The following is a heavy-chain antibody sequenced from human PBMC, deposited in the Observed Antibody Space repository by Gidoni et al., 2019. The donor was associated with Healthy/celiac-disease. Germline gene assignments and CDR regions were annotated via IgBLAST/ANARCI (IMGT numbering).Heavy chain of an antibody. J-gene: IGHJ6*02. D-gene: IGHD3-3*01. CDR1: GFTFSSYS. CDR3: ARDPGLRFLEWSYGMDI. CDR2: ISSSSSYI. V-gene: IGHV3-21*01. Sequence: EVQLVESGGGLVKTGGSLRLSCAASGFTFSSYSMNWVRQAPGKGLEWVSSISSSSSYIYYADSVKGRFTISRDNAKNSLYLQMNSLRAEDTAVYYCARDPGLRFLEWSYGMDIWGQGTTVTVSS.